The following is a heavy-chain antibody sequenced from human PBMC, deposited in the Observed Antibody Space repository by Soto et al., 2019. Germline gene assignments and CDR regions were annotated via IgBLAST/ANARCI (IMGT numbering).Heavy chain of an antibody. CDR3: AKPYVRTTVVTYYYYYGMDV. D-gene: IGHD4-17*01. Sequence: QVQLVESGGGVVQPGRSLRLSCAASGFTFSSYGMHWVRQAPGKGLEWVAVISYDGSNKYYADSVKGRFTISRDNSKNTLYLQMNSLRAEDTAVYYCAKPYVRTTVVTYYYYYGMDVWGQGTTVTVSS. V-gene: IGHV3-30*18. J-gene: IGHJ6*02. CDR2: ISYDGSNK. CDR1: GFTFSSYG.